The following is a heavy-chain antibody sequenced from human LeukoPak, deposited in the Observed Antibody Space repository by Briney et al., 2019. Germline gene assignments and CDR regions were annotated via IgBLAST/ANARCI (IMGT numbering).Heavy chain of an antibody. CDR2: IRNDGLTQ. J-gene: IGHJ4*02. D-gene: IGHD4-17*01. V-gene: IGHV3-7*01. CDR3: ARHGDYCFDL. Sequence: PGGSLELSCAASGFTFSSRWMGWVRQAPGKGVEWVANIRNDGLTQYYLDSVKGRFTISRDNAKDSLSLQMNSLRAEDTAVYFCARHGDYCFDLWGQGTLVTVSS. CDR1: GFTFSSRW.